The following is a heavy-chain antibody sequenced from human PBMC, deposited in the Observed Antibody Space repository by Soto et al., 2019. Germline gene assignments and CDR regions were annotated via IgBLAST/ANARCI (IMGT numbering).Heavy chain of an antibody. CDR3: ARVGGLAARTFDY. CDR2: IYYSGST. D-gene: IGHD6-6*01. Sequence: SETLSLTCTVSGYSISSGSYWAWIRQPPGKGLEWIGYIYYSGSTNYNPSLKSRVTISVDTSKNQFSLNLGSMSPADTAVYYCARVGGLAARTFDYWGPGTLVTVSS. V-gene: IGHV4-61*01. CDR1: GYSISSGSY. J-gene: IGHJ4*02.